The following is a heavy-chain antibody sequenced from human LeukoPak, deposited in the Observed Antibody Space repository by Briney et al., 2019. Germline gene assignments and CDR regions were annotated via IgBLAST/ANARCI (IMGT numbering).Heavy chain of an antibody. Sequence: PSETLSLTCAVYGESFSGYYWSWIRQPPGKGLEWIGEINHRGSTNYNPSLKSRVTISVDTSKNQFSLKLSSATAADTAVYYCATSGGTLGPTNYFAYWGQGTLVTVSP. CDR3: ATSGGTLGPTNYFAY. V-gene: IGHV4-34*01. D-gene: IGHD3-16*01. J-gene: IGHJ4*02. CDR2: INHRGST. CDR1: GESFSGYY.